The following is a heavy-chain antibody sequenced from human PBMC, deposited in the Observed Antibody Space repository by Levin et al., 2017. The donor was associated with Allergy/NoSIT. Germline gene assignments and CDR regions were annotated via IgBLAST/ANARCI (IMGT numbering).Heavy chain of an antibody. CDR3: ARVKLAAAVFDY. D-gene: IGHD6-13*01. J-gene: IGHJ4*02. V-gene: IGHV3-30-3*01. CDR2: ISYDGSNK. CDR1: GFTFSSYA. Sequence: GGSLRLSCAASGFTFSSYAMHWVRQAPGKGLEWVAAISYDGSNKYYADSVKGRFTISRDNSKNTLYLQMNSLRAEDTAVYYCARVKLAAAVFDYWGQGTLVTVSS.